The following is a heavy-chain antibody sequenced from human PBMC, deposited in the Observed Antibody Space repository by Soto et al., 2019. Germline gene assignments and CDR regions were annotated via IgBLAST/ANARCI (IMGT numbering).Heavy chain of an antibody. D-gene: IGHD1-26*01. CDR2: ISDDGSNQ. V-gene: IGHV3-30*18. CDR3: AKDLFSGSYSPYYFHH. Sequence: QVHLVESGGGVVQPGGSLRLSCAASGFTFKSFAMHWVRQAPGKGLEWVAFISDDGSNQYFADSVTGRCTISRDNSEKTWALQIDSRRSGYTAVYYCAKDLFSGSYSPYYFHHWGQGILATVS. CDR1: GFTFKSFA. J-gene: IGHJ1*01.